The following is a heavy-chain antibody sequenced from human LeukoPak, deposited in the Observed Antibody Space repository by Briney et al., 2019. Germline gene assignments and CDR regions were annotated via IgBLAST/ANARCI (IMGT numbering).Heavy chain of an antibody. CDR2: ISWNSGSI. CDR1: GFTFDDYA. Sequence: GGSLRLSCAASGFTFDDYAMHWVRQAPGKGLGWVSGISWNSGSIGYADSVKGRFTISRDNAKNSLYLQMNSLRAEDMALYYCAKDMAYSSSGFDYWGQGTLVTVSS. V-gene: IGHV3-9*03. CDR3: AKDMAYSSSGFDY. J-gene: IGHJ4*02. D-gene: IGHD6-6*01.